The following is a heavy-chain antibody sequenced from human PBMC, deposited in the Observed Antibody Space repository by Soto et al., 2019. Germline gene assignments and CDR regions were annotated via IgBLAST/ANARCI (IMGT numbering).Heavy chain of an antibody. CDR1: GCTVSSNY. V-gene: IGHV3-66*01. Sequence: EMLVVESGGGLGQPGGSLRLSCAASGCTVSSNYMTWVRQVPGKGLEWVSIIYSGGNTYYADSVKGRFTLSRDNSKNTLYLPMISLRAEDTAVYYCASGILRGVIIYYYYMDVWGNGTTVTVSS. J-gene: IGHJ6*03. D-gene: IGHD3-10*01. CDR2: IYSGGNT. CDR3: ASGILRGVIIYYYYMDV.